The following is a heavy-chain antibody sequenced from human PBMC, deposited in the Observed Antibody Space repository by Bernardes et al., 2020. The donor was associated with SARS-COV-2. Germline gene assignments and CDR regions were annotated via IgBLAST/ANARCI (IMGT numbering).Heavy chain of an antibody. CDR2: IIPILGIA. CDR3: ASNDYYDSSGYLGVPDV. D-gene: IGHD3-22*01. CDR1: GGTFSSYT. J-gene: IGHJ6*02. V-gene: IGHV1-69*02. Sequence: SVKVSCKASGGTFSSYTISWVRQAPGQGLEWMGRIIPILGIANYAQKFQGRVTITADKSTSTAYMELSSLRSEDTAVYYCASNDYYDSSGYLGVPDVWGQGTTVTVSS.